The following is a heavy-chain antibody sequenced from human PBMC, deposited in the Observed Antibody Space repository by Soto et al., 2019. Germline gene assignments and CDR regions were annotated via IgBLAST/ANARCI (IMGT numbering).Heavy chain of an antibody. V-gene: IGHV3-74*03. Sequence: EVQLVESGGGLVQPGGSLRLSCVASGFTFSDSWMHWVRQAPGKGLMWVSRISFDGTATTSADSVRGRFIISRDNAKNTLFLHMNHLRADDTAMYYCVRDRRLRGHPFDIWGQGTFVTVSS. CDR1: GFTFSDSW. D-gene: IGHD2-21*02. CDR3: VRDRRLRGHPFDI. CDR2: ISFDGTAT. J-gene: IGHJ3*02.